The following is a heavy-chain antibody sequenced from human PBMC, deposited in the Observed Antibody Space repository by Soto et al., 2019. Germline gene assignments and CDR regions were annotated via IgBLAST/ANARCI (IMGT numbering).Heavy chain of an antibody. D-gene: IGHD6-19*01. J-gene: IGHJ4*02. CDR3: AKRDNSGWYSLDY. V-gene: IGHV3-23*04. CDR2: VSPSGSNT. Sequence: EVQLVESGGGLVKPGGSLRLSCAASGFTFSSYSMSWVRQAPGKGLEWVSSVSPSGSNTYYADSVKGRFTMSRDNSENRLHLQMNSLRAEDTAVYFCAKRDNSGWYSLDYWGQGTLVTVSS. CDR1: GFTFSSYS.